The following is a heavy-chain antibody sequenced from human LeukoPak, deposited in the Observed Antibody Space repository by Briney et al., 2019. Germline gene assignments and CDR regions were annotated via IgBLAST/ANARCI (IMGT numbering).Heavy chain of an antibody. J-gene: IGHJ4*02. CDR1: GFNFANHA. Sequence: PGGSLRLSCAASGFNFANHAISWVRQTPGKGLEWVSAISGGGDITYYADSVTGRFTISRDNAKNSVFLQMNSLRVEDTAIYYCARALGAWGQGTLVTVSS. V-gene: IGHV3-23*01. D-gene: IGHD4/OR15-4a*01. CDR2: ISGGGDIT. CDR3: ARALGA.